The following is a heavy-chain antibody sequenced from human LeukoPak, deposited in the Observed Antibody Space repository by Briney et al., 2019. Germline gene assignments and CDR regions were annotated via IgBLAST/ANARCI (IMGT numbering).Heavy chain of an antibody. CDR3: VRVSSDWEYFDQ. CDR1: GFTFSSYA. D-gene: IGHD6-19*01. V-gene: IGHV3-74*01. J-gene: IGHJ4*02. CDR2: TNSDGRTT. Sequence: GGSLRLSCAASGFTFSSYALSWVRQAPGKGLVWVSRTNSDGRTTTYADSVKGRFTIFRDNAKNTLYLQMNNLSAEDTSVYYCVRVSSDWEYFDQWGQGALVTVSS.